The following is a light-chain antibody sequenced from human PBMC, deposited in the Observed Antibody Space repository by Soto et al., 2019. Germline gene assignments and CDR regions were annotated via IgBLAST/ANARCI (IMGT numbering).Light chain of an antibody. V-gene: IGKV3-15*01. Sequence: EIGIIQSPATLSVSPGERATPSRRASQGVSRNLAWYQQRPGQAPRLLISGASTRATGIAARFSGSGPGTEFTLTISSLQSEDSALYYCQQYSNWPTFGQGTRLEIK. CDR3: QQYSNWPT. CDR1: QGVSRN. CDR2: GAS. J-gene: IGKJ5*01.